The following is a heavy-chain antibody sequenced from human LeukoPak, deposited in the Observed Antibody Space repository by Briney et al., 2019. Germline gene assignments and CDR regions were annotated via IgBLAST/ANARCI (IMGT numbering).Heavy chain of an antibody. D-gene: IGHD6-19*01. CDR3: ARDSGYSSGWAEGAFDI. CDR1: GYTFTGYY. V-gene: IGHV1-2*02. Sequence: ASVKVSCKASGYTFTGYYMHWVRQAPGQGLEWMGWINPNSGGTKYAQKFQGRVTMTRDTSSSTAYMELSRLRSDDTAVYYCARDSGYSSGWAEGAFDIWGQGTMVSVSS. CDR2: INPNSGGT. J-gene: IGHJ3*02.